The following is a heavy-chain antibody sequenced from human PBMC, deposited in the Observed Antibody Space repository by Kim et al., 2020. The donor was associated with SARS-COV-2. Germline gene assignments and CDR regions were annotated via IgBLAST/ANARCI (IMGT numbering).Heavy chain of an antibody. Sequence: SETLSLTCAVYGGSFSGYYWSWIRQPPGKGLEWIGEINHSGSTNYNPSLKSRVTISVDTSKNQFSLKLSSVTAADTAVYYCARGRSPARIPYYYYGMDV. V-gene: IGHV4-34*01. CDR1: GGSFSGYY. J-gene: IGHJ6*01. CDR3: ARGRSPARIPYYYYGMDV. CDR2: INHSGST. D-gene: IGHD2-2*01.